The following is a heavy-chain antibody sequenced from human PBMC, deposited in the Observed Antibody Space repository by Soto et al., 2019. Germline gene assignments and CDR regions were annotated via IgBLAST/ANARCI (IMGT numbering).Heavy chain of an antibody. V-gene: IGHV1-18*01. Sequence: ASVKVSCKASGYTITSYGISWVRQAPGRGLEWMGWISAYNGNTHYAQKLQGRVTMTTDTSTSTVYMELRSLRSDDTAVYYCARDDCSSTRCYVSYWGQGTLVTVSS. CDR2: ISAYNGNT. J-gene: IGHJ4*02. D-gene: IGHD2-2*01. CDR1: GYTITSYG. CDR3: ARDDCSSTRCYVSY.